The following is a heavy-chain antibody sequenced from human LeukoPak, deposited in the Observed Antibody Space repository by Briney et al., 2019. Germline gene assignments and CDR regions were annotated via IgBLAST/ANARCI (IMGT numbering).Heavy chain of an antibody. Sequence: SETLSLTCAVYGGSFSGYYWSWIRQPPGKGLEWIGEINHSGSTNYNPSLKSRVTISVDTSKNQFSLKLSSVTVADTAVYYCARALYYDSSFGFGYWGQGTLVTVSS. J-gene: IGHJ4*02. CDR3: ARALYYDSSFGFGY. D-gene: IGHD3-22*01. CDR1: GGSFSGYY. CDR2: INHSGST. V-gene: IGHV4-34*01.